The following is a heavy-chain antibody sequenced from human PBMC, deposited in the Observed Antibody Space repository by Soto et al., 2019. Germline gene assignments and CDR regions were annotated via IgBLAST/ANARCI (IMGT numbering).Heavy chain of an antibody. CDR3: ARDTARAMVRIYYGMDV. CDR2: IWYDGSNK. Sequence: QVQLVESGGGVVQPGRSLRLSCAASGFTFSSYGRHWVRQAPGKGLEWVGVIWYDGSNKYYADSVKGRFTISRDNSKNTLYRQMSSLRVEDTAVYYCARDTARAMVRIYYGMDVWGQGTTVTVSS. J-gene: IGHJ6*02. CDR1: GFTFSSYG. V-gene: IGHV3-33*01. D-gene: IGHD3-10*01.